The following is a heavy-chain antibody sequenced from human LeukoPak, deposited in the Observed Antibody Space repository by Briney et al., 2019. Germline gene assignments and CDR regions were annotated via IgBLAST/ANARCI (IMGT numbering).Heavy chain of an antibody. Sequence: SETLSLTCTVSGGSISSPNWWTWVRQPPGKGLEWIGEIYYGGSTNYNPSLKSRVTISVDTSSNEFSLELSSVTAADTAVYYCARGLNYDLSPWGQGALVTVSS. CDR2: IYYGGST. CDR1: GGSISSPNW. J-gene: IGHJ5*02. CDR3: ARGLNYDLSP. D-gene: IGHD3-3*01. V-gene: IGHV4-4*02.